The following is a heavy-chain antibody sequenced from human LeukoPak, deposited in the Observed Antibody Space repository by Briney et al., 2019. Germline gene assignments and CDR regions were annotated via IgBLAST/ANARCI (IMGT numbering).Heavy chain of an antibody. Sequence: GGSLRLSCAASGFTFDDYAMHWVRQAPGKGLEWVSGISWKSGSIGYADSVKGRFTISRDNAKNSLYLQMNSLRAEDTALYYCVKDKGYIGEDAFDIWGQGTMVTVSS. V-gene: IGHV3-9*01. J-gene: IGHJ3*02. D-gene: IGHD3-10*01. CDR3: VKDKGYIGEDAFDI. CDR1: GFTFDDYA. CDR2: ISWKSGSI.